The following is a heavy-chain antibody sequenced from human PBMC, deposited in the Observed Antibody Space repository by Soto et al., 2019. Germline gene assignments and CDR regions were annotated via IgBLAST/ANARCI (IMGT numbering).Heavy chain of an antibody. D-gene: IGHD5-12*01. CDR2: ISSSGAYI. CDR1: GFTFSSFY. J-gene: IGHJ4*02. Sequence: AGGSLRLSCAAPGFTFSSFYMNSVRPAPGEGLEWVSSISSSGAYIYYADSVKGRFTISRDNAENSLFLQMNSLRGEDTAIYFCARDSAATIPNRYFDSWGLGALVTVSS. V-gene: IGHV3-21*01. CDR3: ARDSAATIPNRYFDS.